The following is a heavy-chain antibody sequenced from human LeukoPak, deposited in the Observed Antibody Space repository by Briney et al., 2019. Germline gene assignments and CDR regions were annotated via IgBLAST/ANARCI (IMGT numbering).Heavy chain of an antibody. CDR3: ARAPRDFWSGYYLSFDY. CDR2: ISSSSSYI. D-gene: IGHD3-3*01. V-gene: IGHV3-21*01. J-gene: IGHJ4*02. CDR1: GFTFSSYS. Sequence: PGGSLRLSCAASGFTFSSYSMNWVRQAPGKGLEWVSSISSSSSYIYYADSVKGRFTISRDSAKNSLYLQMNSLRAEDTAVYYCARAPRDFWSGYYLSFDYWGQGTLVTVSS.